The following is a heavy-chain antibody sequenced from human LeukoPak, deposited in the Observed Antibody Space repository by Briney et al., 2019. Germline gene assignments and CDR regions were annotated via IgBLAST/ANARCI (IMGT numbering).Heavy chain of an antibody. CDR3: AKGYYGDYVMDAFDI. Sequence: GGSLRLSCAASGFTFDDYAMHWVRQAPGKGLEWVSGISWNSGSIGYADSVKGRFTISRDNAKNSLYLQMNSLRAEDTALYYCAKGYYGDYVMDAFDIWGQGTMVTVSS. CDR2: ISWNSGSI. D-gene: IGHD4-17*01. J-gene: IGHJ3*02. V-gene: IGHV3-9*01. CDR1: GFTFDDYA.